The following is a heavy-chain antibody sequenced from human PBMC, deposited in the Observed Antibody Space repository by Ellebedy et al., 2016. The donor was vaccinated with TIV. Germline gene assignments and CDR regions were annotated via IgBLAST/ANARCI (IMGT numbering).Heavy chain of an antibody. Sequence: ASVKVSCXASGYTFTSYGISWVRQAPGQGLEWMGWISAYNGNTNYAQKLQGRVTMTTDTSTSTAYMELSSLRSEDTAVYYCARRDIVVVPAAIRYYYYYMDVWGKGTTVTVSS. CDR1: GYTFTSYG. J-gene: IGHJ6*03. CDR2: ISAYNGNT. CDR3: ARRDIVVVPAAIRYYYYYMDV. V-gene: IGHV1-18*01. D-gene: IGHD2-2*02.